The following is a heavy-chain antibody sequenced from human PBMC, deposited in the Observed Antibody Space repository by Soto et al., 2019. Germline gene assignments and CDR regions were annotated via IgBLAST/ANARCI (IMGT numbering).Heavy chain of an antibody. CDR2: FHPEEGET. D-gene: IGHD2-15*01. CDR3: AKDGGREGYFANWFDP. Sequence: GASVKVSCKVSGYTLTELSMHWVRQAPGKGLEWIGGFHPEEGETDYAQKFQGRVTISADESTTTAYMELSSLRSDDTAVYYCAKDGGREGYFANWFDPWGQGTLVTAPQ. CDR1: GYTLTELS. J-gene: IGHJ5*02. V-gene: IGHV1-24*01.